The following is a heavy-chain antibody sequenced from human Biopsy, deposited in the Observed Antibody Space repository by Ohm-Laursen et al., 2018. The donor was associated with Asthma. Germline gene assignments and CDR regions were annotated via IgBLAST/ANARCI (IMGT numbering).Heavy chain of an antibody. V-gene: IGHV4-34*01. CDR3: ARAAITGIRGWLDT. CDR2: IDQSGYT. J-gene: IGHJ5*02. CDR1: GGYLTGHY. D-gene: IGHD1-20*01. Sequence: SETLSLTCTVYGGYLTGHYWNWIRPPPGKGLEWIGEIDQSGYTNYNPSLKSRVTISADTSKNQFHLTLSSGTAADTAVYFWARAAITGIRGWLDTWGQGTQVTVSS.